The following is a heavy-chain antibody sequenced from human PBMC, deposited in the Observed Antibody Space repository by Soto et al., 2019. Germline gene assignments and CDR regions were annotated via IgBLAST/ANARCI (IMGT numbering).Heavy chain of an antibody. CDR3: AREGYSSSWYIWFDP. J-gene: IGHJ5*02. Sequence: ASVKVSCKASGGTFSSYAISWVRQAPGQGLEWMGGITPIFGTANYAQKFQGRVTITADKSTSTAYMELSSLRSEDTAVYYCAREGYSSSWYIWFDPWGQGTLVTVSS. CDR1: GGTFSSYA. V-gene: IGHV1-69*06. D-gene: IGHD6-13*01. CDR2: ITPIFGTA.